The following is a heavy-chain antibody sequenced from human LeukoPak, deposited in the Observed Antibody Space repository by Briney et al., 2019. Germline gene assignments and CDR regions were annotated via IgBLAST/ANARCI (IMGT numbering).Heavy chain of an antibody. J-gene: IGHJ4*02. D-gene: IGHD3-16*01. CDR1: GFTFSNAW. CDR3: ARALVTLGGLDY. V-gene: IGHV3-20*04. Sequence: GGSLRLSCAASGFTFSNAWMSWVRQAPGKGLEWVSGTNWNGGSTGYADSVKGRFTISRDNAKNPLYLQMNSLRAEDTALYYCARALVTLGGLDYWGQGTLVTVSS. CDR2: TNWNGGST.